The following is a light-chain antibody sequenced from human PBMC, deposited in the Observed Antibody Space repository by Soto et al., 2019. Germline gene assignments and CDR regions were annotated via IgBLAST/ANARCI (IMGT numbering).Light chain of an antibody. CDR1: QSVSSY. Sequence: IVLTQSPATLSLSPGERATLSCRASQSVSSYLAWYQQKPGQAPRLLIYGASTRATGIPARFSGSGSGREFTLTISSLQSEDFAVYYCQQYNNWPPLTFGGGTKVDIK. CDR3: QQYNNWPPLT. V-gene: IGKV3-15*01. J-gene: IGKJ4*01. CDR2: GAS.